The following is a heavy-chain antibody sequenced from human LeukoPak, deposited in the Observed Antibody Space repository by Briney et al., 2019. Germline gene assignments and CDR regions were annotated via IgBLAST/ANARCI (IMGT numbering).Heavy chain of an antibody. CDR1: GGSISSYY. D-gene: IGHD1-7*01. CDR3: ASGNWNYGADFDY. V-gene: IGHV4-59*08. J-gene: IGHJ4*02. Sequence: TSETLSLTCTVSGGSISSYYWSWIRQPPGKGLEWIGYIYYSGSTNYNPSLKSRVTISVDTSKNQFSLKLSSVTAADTAVYYCASGNWNYGADFDYWGQGTLVTVSS. CDR2: IYYSGST.